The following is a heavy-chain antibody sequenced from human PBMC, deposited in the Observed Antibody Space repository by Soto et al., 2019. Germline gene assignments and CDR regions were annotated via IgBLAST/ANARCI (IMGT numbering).Heavy chain of an antibody. CDR2: LSGSGGNI. CDR1: GFTFGNYA. CDR3: AKASSHYYDSTTYYPNNDY. Sequence: GGSLRLSCAASGFTFGNYAMSWVRQSPGKGLEWVSALSGSGGNIYYADSVKGRFTISRDNSKNTLYLQMTSLRAEDTAVYYCAKASSHYYDSTTYYPNNDYWGQGALVTVSS. V-gene: IGHV3-23*01. J-gene: IGHJ4*02. D-gene: IGHD3-22*01.